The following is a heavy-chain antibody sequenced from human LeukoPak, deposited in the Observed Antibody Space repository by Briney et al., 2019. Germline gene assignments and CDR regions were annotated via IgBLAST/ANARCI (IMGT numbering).Heavy chain of an antibody. V-gene: IGHV3-30*04. CDR2: ISHDGDKN. D-gene: IGHD3-10*01. Sequence: GGSLRLSCGASGFSFNSYSMHWVRQTPGKGLEWVAAISHDGDKNYYADSVRGRFTISKDSSTKTLYLQMDSLRAEDTAVYYCARDQLLWFGTLTYTFDNWGQGTLVTVSP. CDR3: ARDQLLWFGTLTYTFDN. J-gene: IGHJ4*02. CDR1: GFSFNSYS.